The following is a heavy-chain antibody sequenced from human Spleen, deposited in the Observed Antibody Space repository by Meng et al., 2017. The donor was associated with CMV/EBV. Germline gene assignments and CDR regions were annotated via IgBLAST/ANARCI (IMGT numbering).Heavy chain of an antibody. D-gene: IGHD1-26*01. CDR2: ISDSGSTI. V-gene: IGHV3-11*04. J-gene: IGHJ4*02. Sequence: CAASGVTVSDYYMSWIRQAQGKGLEWVSYISDSGSTIFYADSVKSRFTISRDNTKNSLYLQMNSLRAEDTAVYYCAAPAYSGSYYGYWGQGTLVTVSS. CDR3: AAPAYSGSYYGY. CDR1: GVTVSDYY.